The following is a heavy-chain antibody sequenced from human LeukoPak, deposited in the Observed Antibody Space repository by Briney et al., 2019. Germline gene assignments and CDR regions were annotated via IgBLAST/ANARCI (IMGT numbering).Heavy chain of an antibody. D-gene: IGHD3/OR15-3a*01. Sequence: ASVKVSCKASGYTFTDYYIHWVRQAPGQGLECMGWINPNTGGTNYAQKFQGRVTMTRDTSISTAYMELSRLRSDDTAVYYCARDLARGWTDWGQGTLVTVSS. J-gene: IGHJ4*02. CDR3: ARDLARGWTD. CDR1: GYTFTDYY. V-gene: IGHV1-2*02. CDR2: INPNTGGT.